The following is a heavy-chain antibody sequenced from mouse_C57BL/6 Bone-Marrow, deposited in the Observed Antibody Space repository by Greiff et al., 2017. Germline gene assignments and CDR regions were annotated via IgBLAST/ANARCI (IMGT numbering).Heavy chain of an antibody. V-gene: IGHV1-81*01. Sequence: QVHVKQSGAELARPGASVKLSCKASGYTFTSYGISWVKQRTGQGLEWIGEIYPRSGNTYYNEKFKGKATLTADKSSSTAYMELRSLTSEDAAVYFCARKTSWFAYWGQGTLVTVSA. CDR3: ARKTSWFAY. J-gene: IGHJ3*01. CDR1: GYTFTSYG. CDR2: IYPRSGNT.